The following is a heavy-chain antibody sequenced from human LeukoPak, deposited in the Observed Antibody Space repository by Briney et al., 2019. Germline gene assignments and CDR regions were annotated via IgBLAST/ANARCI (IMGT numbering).Heavy chain of an antibody. V-gene: IGHV1-2*02. J-gene: IGHJ3*01. CDR1: GYTFTGYY. CDR2: INPNNGDT. D-gene: IGHD6-19*01. Sequence: ASVKVSCKASGYTFTGYYMHWVRQAPGQGPEWMGWINPNNGDTKSAQNFQGRVSMTSDTSVRTAYLVLSTLRSDDTAMYYCARDRGETLAGPDASDVWGQGTMVTVSS. CDR3: ARDRGETLAGPDASDV.